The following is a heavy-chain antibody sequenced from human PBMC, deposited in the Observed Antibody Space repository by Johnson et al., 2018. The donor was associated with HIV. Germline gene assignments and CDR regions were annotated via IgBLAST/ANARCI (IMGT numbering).Heavy chain of an antibody. D-gene: IGHD3-22*01. J-gene: IGHJ3*02. CDR3: ARGEYDSSGWSEEDGAFDI. CDR1: GFTFSSYA. Sequence: QVQLVESGGGVVQPGRSLRLSCAASGFTFSSYAMYWVRQAPGKGLEWVAVISYDGINKYYTDSVTGRFTISRDNSKNTLYLQMNSLRAEDTAVYYCARGEYDSSGWSEEDGAFDIWGQGTMVTVSS. CDR2: ISYDGINK. V-gene: IGHV3-30*04.